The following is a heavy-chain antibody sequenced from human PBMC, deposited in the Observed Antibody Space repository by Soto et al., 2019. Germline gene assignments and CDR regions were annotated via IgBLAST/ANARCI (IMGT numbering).Heavy chain of an antibody. Sequence: ASVKVSCKASGGTFSSYAISWVRQAPGQGLEWMGGIIPIFGTANYAQKFQGRVTITADESTSTAYMELSSLRSEDTAVYYCARLWRSWFDPWGQGTLVTVSS. CDR1: GGTFSSYA. J-gene: IGHJ5*02. V-gene: IGHV1-69*13. CDR2: IIPIFGTA. CDR3: ARLWRSWFDP.